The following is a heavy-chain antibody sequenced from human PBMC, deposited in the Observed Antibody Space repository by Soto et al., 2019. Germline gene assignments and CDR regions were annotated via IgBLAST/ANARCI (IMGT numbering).Heavy chain of an antibody. V-gene: IGHV4-34*01. D-gene: IGHD1-1*01. Sequence: QVQLQQWGAGLLKPSETLSLTCAVYGESLSGYYGNWIRQSPGKGLEWIGEINYSGNTNYNPSLKRRVTISIDTSKYQFSLNMSSVTAAHTAVYYCARTRNLDVWGQGTTVIVSS. CDR1: GESLSGYY. CDR2: INYSGNT. J-gene: IGHJ6*02. CDR3: ARTRNLDV.